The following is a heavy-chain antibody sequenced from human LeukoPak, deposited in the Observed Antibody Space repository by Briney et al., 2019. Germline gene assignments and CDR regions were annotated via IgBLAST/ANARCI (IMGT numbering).Heavy chain of an antibody. CDR1: GFTFSSYG. J-gene: IGHJ4*02. CDR2: ISYDGTNK. V-gene: IGHV3-30*18. Sequence: GTSLRLSCAASGFTFSSYGMNWVRQAPGKGLEWVAVISYDGTNKFYVDSLRGRFTISRDNSKNTLYLQMNSLRAEDTALYYCAKAQPGYCSGGSCYDFDYWGQGTLVTVSS. CDR3: AKAQPGYCSGGSCYDFDY. D-gene: IGHD2-15*01.